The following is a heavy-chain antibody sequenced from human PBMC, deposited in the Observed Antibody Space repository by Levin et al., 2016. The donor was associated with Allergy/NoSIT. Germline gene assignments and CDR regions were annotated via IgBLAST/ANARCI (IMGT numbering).Heavy chain of an antibody. V-gene: IGHV1-18*01. CDR2: ISAYNGNT. J-gene: IGHJ4*02. Sequence: VRQMPGKGLEWMGWISAYNGNTNYAQKLQGRVTMTTDTSTSTAYMELRSLRSDDTAVYYCARDRVFDYWGQGTLVTVSS. CDR3: ARDRVFDY.